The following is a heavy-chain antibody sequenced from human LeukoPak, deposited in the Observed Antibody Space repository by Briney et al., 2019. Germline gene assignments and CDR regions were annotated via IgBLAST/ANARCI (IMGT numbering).Heavy chain of an antibody. D-gene: IGHD2-2*01. J-gene: IGHJ4*02. CDR2: ISGGGGSA. Sequence: GGSLRLSCAASGFTFSIYPISWVRQAPAKGLQWVSAISGGGGSAYYADSVKGRFTISRDNSRSTLYLQLNSLRAEDTAIYYCAARPLMPPRFDYWGQGTLVTVSS. CDR3: AARPLMPPRFDY. V-gene: IGHV3-23*01. CDR1: GFTFSIYP.